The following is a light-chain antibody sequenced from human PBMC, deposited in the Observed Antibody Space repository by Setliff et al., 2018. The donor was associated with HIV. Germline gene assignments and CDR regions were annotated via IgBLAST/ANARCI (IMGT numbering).Light chain of an antibody. CDR2: DVS. J-gene: IGLJ1*01. Sequence: QSALTQPASVSGSPGQSITISSSGTSSDVGGYNYVSWYQQHPGKAPKLMIYDVSKRPSGVSTRFSGSKSGNTASLTISGLQAEDEADYFCNSYTSSSTLYVFGTGTKVTVL. CDR3: NSYTSSSTLYV. CDR1: SSDVGGYNY. V-gene: IGLV2-14*01.